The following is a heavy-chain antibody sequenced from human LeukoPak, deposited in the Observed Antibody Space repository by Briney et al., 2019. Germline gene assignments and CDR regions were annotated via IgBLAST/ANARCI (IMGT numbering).Heavy chain of an antibody. CDR1: GFTFSRYW. D-gene: IGHD5-18*01. CDR3: ARVESGYSYATDCLNV. Sequence: GGSLRLSCAASGFTFSRYWMTWVRQAPGKGLEWVANTKQDGSEEYYVDSVKGRFTISRDNAKNSLYLQMNSLRAEDTAVYFCARVESGYSYATDCLNVWGQGTTVTVSS. V-gene: IGHV3-7*01. CDR2: TKQDGSEE. J-gene: IGHJ6*02.